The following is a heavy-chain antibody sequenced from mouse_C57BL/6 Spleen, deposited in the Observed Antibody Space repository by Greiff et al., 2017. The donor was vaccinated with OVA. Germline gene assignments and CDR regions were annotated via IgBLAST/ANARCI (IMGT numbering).Heavy chain of an antibody. CDR2: IYWDDDK. V-gene: IGHV8-12*01. D-gene: IGHD2-5*01. CDR3: ARSPLYSNYAYAMDY. J-gene: IGHJ4*01. Sequence: QVTLQESGPGILQSSQTLSLTCSFSGFSLSTSGMGVSWIRQPSGKGLEWLAHIYWDDDKRYNPSLKSRLTISKDSSRNQVFLKITSVDTADTATYYCARSPLYSNYAYAMDYWGQGTSVTVSS. CDR1: GFSLSTSGMG.